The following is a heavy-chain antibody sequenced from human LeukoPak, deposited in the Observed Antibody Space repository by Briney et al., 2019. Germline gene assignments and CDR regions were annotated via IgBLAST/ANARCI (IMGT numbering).Heavy chain of an antibody. D-gene: IGHD2-2*01. CDR2: IIPIFGTA. V-gene: IGHV1-69*13. CDR3: ARCMADCSSTSCYDYYYYYMDV. Sequence: SVKFSCKASGGTFSSYAISWVRQAPGQGLEWMGGIIPIFGTANYAQKFQGRVTITADESTSTAYMELSSLRSEDTAVYYCARCMADCSSTSCYDYYYYYMDVWGKGTTVTVSS. J-gene: IGHJ6*03. CDR1: GGTFSSYA.